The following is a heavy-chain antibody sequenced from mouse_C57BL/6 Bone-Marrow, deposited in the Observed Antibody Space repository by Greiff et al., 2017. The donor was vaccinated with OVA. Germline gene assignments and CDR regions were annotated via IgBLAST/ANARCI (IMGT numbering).Heavy chain of an antibody. V-gene: IGHV1-82*01. CDR2: IYPGDGDT. Sequence: VQGVESGPELVKPGASVKISCKASGYAFSSSWMNWVKQRPGKGLEWIGRIYPGDGDTNYNGKFKGKATLTADKSSSTAYMQLSSLTSEDSAVYCGAREDDYDWYFDVWGTGTTVTVSS. CDR1: GYAFSSSW. D-gene: IGHD2-4*01. CDR3: AREDDYDWYFDV. J-gene: IGHJ1*03.